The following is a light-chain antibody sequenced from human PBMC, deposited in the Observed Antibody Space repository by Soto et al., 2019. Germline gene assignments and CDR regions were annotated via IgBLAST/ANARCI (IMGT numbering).Light chain of an antibody. J-gene: IGKJ5*01. CDR1: QSVSSSY. CDR2: GAS. V-gene: IGKV3-20*01. CDR3: QQYGSSPWT. Sequence: DIVLTQSPVTLSLSPGERATLSCRASQSVSSSYLAWYQQKPGQAPRLLIYGASSRATGIPDRFSGSGSGTDFTLTISRLEPEDFAVYYCQQYGSSPWTFGQGRLLEIK.